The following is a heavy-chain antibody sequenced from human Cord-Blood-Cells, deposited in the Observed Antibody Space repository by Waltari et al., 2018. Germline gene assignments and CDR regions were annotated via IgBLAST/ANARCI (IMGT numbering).Heavy chain of an antibody. J-gene: IGHJ4*02. CDR3: TTVKQQLVRGY. CDR2: IKSKTDGGTT. CDR1: GFTFRTAW. V-gene: IGHV3-15*01. D-gene: IGHD6-13*01. Sequence: EVQLVESGGGLVKPGGSLRLSCAASGFTFRTAWMGWVCQAPGKGLEWVGRIKSKTDGGTTDYAAPVKGRFTISRDDSKNTLYLQMNSLKTEDTAVYYCTTVKQQLVRGYWGQGTLVTVSS.